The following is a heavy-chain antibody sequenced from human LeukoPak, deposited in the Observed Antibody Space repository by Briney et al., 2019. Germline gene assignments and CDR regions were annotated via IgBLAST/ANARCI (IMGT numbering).Heavy chain of an antibody. CDR2: IYYSGSA. CDR3: ARLGYSSSWYVFDY. V-gene: IGHV4-59*01. CDR1: GGSISSSY. J-gene: IGHJ4*02. D-gene: IGHD6-13*01. Sequence: PSETLSLTCTVSGGSISSSYWSWIRQPPGKGLEWIGYIYYSGSAIYNPSLKSRVTISVDTSKSQFSLNLSSVTAADTAVYYCARLGYSSSWYVFDYWGQGTLVTVSS.